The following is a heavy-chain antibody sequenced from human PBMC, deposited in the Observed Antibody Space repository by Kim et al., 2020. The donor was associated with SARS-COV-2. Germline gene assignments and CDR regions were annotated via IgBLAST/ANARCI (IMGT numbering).Heavy chain of an antibody. CDR3: ARVGRGYNYGESDY. Sequence: GGSLRLSCVASGFTFTSHGMSWVRQAPGKGLECVASISGSGGSSYYVDSVKGQFTISRDKSKNTLYLEMNSLRVEDTAIYYCARVGRGYNYGESDYWGQGTLVTVSS. V-gene: IGHV3-23*01. CDR1: GFTFTSHG. J-gene: IGHJ4*02. D-gene: IGHD5-18*01. CDR2: ISGSGGSS.